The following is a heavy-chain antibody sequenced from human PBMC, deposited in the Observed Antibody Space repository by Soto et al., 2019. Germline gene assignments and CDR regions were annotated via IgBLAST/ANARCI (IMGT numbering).Heavy chain of an antibody. CDR3: ARVGSGDSHNAFDI. CDR1: GGSLSRGGYY. Sequence: SETLSLTCTFSGGSLSRGGYYWSWVRQHPGKGLEWIGYIYYSGSTYYNPSLKSRVTISVDTSKNQFSLKLSSVTAADTAVYYCARVGSGDSHNAFDIWGQGTMVTVSS. D-gene: IGHD3-10*01. CDR2: IYYSGST. V-gene: IGHV4-31*03. J-gene: IGHJ3*02.